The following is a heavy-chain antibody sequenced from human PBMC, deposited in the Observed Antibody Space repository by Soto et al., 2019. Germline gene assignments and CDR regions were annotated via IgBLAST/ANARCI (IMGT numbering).Heavy chain of an antibody. CDR1: GGSISSGDYY. Sequence: SETLSLTCSVSGGSISSGDYYWSWIRQPPGKGLEWIGYIYYSGSTYYNPSLKSRVTISVDTSKNQFSLKLSSVTAADTAVYYCARHFSVDYFDYWGQGALVTVSS. J-gene: IGHJ4*02. V-gene: IGHV4-30-4*01. CDR3: ARHFSVDYFDY. CDR2: IYYSGST.